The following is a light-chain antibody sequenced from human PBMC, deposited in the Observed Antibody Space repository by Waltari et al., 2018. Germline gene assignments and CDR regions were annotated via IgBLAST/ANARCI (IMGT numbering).Light chain of an antibody. CDR1: NIGRAR. V-gene: IGLV3-21*02. CDR3: QLWDRSIDQWV. CDR2: DAG. Sequence: HILIQPPSVSVAQGQTATITCGGTNIGRARSHWYQQKPGKATVRGVPDAGARPSGIPERFFDSKSGNTATLTLIRVEAGDEADFSCQLWDRSIDQWVFGGGTKLTVL. J-gene: IGLJ3*02.